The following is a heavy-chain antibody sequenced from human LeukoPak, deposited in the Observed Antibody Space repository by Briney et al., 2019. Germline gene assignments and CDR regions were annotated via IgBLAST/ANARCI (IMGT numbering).Heavy chain of an antibody. CDR2: INYSGST. CDR1: GGSFSGYY. J-gene: IGHJ4*02. V-gene: IGHV4-34*01. Sequence: KPSETLSLTCAVYGGSFSGYYWSWIRQPPGKGLEWIGEINYSGSTNYNPSLKSRVTISVDTSKNQFSLKLSSVTAADTAVYYCARVFYGSGRFDYWGQGTLVTVSS. D-gene: IGHD3-10*01. CDR3: ARVFYGSGRFDY.